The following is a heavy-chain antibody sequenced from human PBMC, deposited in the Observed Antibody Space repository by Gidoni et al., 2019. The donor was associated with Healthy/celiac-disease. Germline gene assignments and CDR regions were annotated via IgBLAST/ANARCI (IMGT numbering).Heavy chain of an antibody. V-gene: IGHV1-69*01. D-gene: IGHD3-16*01. CDR2: IIPIFGTA. CDR3: AREKLGEDYYYYGMDV. J-gene: IGHJ6*02. Sequence: PGQGLEWMGGIIPIFGTANYAQKFQGRVTITADESTSTAYMELSSLRSEDTAVYYCAREKLGEDYYYYGMDVWGQGTTVTVSS.